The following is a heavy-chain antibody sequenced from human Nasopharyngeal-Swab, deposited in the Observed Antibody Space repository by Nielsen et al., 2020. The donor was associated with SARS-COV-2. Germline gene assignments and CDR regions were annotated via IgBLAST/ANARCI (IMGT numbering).Heavy chain of an antibody. CDR2: ILTNGST. Sequence: SETLSLTCTVSGGSISSGSYYWRWIRQPAGKGLEWIGRILTNGSTNYNPSLKSRITISVDTSKNQFSLRLSSVTAADTAVYYCAKKDKLQHLDAFDIWGQGTVVTVSS. CDR3: AKKDKLQHLDAFDI. V-gene: IGHV4-61*02. CDR1: GGSISSGSYY. D-gene: IGHD6-13*01. J-gene: IGHJ3*02.